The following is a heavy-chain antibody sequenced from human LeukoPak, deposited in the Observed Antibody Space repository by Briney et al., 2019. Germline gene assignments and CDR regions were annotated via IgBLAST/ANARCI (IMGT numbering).Heavy chain of an antibody. CDR2: IWSDSTNK. J-gene: IGHJ4*02. CDR3: ARDRLTTVTTFHFDY. CDR1: GFTFSTYA. V-gene: IGHV3-33*01. D-gene: IGHD4-17*01. Sequence: GGSLRLSCAASGFTFSTYAMHWVRQAPGKGLEWVAVIWSDSTNKYYADSVRGRFTISRDNSKNTLYLQMSSLRAEDTAMYYCARDRLTTVTTFHFDYWGQGTLVTV.